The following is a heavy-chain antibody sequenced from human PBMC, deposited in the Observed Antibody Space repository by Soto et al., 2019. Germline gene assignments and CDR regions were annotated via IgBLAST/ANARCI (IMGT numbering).Heavy chain of an antibody. V-gene: IGHV3-30*18. D-gene: IGHD4-4*01. CDR2: ISYDGSNK. Sequence: PGGSLRLSCAASGFTFSSYGMHWVRQAPGKGLEWVAVISYDGSNKYYADSVKGRFTISRDNSKNTLYLQMNSLRAEDTAVYYCAKDRTVTKGYYYYGMDVWGQGTTVTVSS. CDR3: AKDRTVTKGYYYYGMDV. CDR1: GFTFSSYG. J-gene: IGHJ6*02.